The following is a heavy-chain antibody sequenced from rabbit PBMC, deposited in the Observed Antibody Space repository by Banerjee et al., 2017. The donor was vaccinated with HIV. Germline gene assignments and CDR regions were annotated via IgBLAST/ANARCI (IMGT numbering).Heavy chain of an antibody. CDR1: GFSFSSYW. J-gene: IGHJ4*01. CDR3: ARGGEYAGYGWKL. CDR2: IYSGSGST. V-gene: IGHV1S45*01. Sequence: QEQLEESGGDLVKPEGSLTLTCTASGFSFSSYWICWVRQAPGKGLEWIACIYSGSGSTYYASWAKGRFTISKTSSTTVTLQMTSLTAADTATYFCARGGEYAGYGWKLWGPGTLVTVS. D-gene: IGHD7-1*01.